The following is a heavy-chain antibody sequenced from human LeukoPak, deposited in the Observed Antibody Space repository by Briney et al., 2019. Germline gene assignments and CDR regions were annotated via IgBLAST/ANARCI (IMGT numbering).Heavy chain of an antibody. CDR1: GASPISDY. Sequence: PSETLSLTSTLSGASPISDYCGGIRQPPGKGLEWIGYIYYSGSTHYNPSLKSRVTISVDTSKNQFSLKLTSVTAADTAVYYCASGPYSAAGTDYDYECWGTGILVTVSS. V-gene: IGHV4-59*01. D-gene: IGHD6-13*01. CDR2: IYYSGST. J-gene: IGHJ4*02. CDR3: ASGPYSAAGTDYDYEC.